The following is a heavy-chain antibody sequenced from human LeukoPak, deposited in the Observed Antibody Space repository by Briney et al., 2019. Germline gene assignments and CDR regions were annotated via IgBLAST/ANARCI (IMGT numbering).Heavy chain of an antibody. CDR2: ISAYNGNT. V-gene: IGHV1-18*01. CDR1: GYTFTSYG. D-gene: IGHD1-26*01. J-gene: IGHJ6*03. Sequence: ASAKVSCKASGYTFTSYGVSWVRQAPGQGLEWIGWISAYNGNTNYAQKLQGRVTMTTDTSTSTAYMELRSLRSDDTAVYYCARDLRSGSYYDYYYYMDVWGKGTTVTVSS. CDR3: ARDLRSGSYYDYYYYMDV.